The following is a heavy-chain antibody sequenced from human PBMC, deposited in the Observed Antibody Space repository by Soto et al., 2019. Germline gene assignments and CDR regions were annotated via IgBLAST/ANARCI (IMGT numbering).Heavy chain of an antibody. V-gene: IGHV4-39*07. CDR2: INHSGST. Sequence: PSETLSLTCTVSGGSISSSSYYWGWIRQPPGKGLEWIGEINHSGSTNYNPSLKSRVTISVDTSKNQFSLKLSSVTAADAAVYYCARHNYGSGSTYFDYWGQGALVTVSS. CDR1: GGSISSSSYY. D-gene: IGHD3-10*01. CDR3: ARHNYGSGSTYFDY. J-gene: IGHJ4*02.